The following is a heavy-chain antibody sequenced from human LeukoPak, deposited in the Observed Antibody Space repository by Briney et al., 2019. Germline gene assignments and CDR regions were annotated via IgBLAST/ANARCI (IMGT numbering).Heavy chain of an antibody. CDR3: ARGGSGSYYGGWLDP. J-gene: IGHJ5*02. Sequence: SETLSLACTVSGGSISSYYWSWIRQPPGKGLEWIGYIYYSGSTNYNPSLKSRVTISVDTSKNQVSLKLNSVTAADTAVYYCARGGSGSYYGGWLDPWGQGTLVTVSS. CDR2: IYYSGST. CDR1: GGSISSYY. V-gene: IGHV4-59*12. D-gene: IGHD1-26*01.